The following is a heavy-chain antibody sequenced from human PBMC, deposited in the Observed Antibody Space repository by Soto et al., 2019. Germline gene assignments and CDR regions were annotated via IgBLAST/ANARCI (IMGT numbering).Heavy chain of an antibody. J-gene: IGHJ6*02. CDR3: ASSAGHPGDFFYYNGMDV. Sequence: SVKVSCKASGGTFSSYAISWVRQAPGQGLEWMGGIIPIFGTANYAQKFQGRVTITADESTSTAYMELSSLRSEDTAVYYCASSAGHPGDFFYYNGMDVWGQGTTVTVSS. CDR2: IIPIFGTA. CDR1: GGTFSSYA. D-gene: IGHD3-10*01. V-gene: IGHV1-69*13.